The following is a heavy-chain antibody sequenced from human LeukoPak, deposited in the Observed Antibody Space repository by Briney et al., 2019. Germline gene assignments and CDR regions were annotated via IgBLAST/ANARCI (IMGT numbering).Heavy chain of an antibody. CDR3: AREWRGYNWNDVSNFYY. V-gene: IGHV1-18*01. Sequence: ASVKVSCKASGYTLVNHGITWVRQAPGQGLEWMGWITPYNDKTNYAQRFQGRLTMTTETSTNTAYMELRSLRSEDTAVYYCAREWRGYNWNDVSNFYYWGQGTLVTVSS. CDR1: GYTLVNHG. CDR2: ITPYNDKT. J-gene: IGHJ4*02. D-gene: IGHD1-20*01.